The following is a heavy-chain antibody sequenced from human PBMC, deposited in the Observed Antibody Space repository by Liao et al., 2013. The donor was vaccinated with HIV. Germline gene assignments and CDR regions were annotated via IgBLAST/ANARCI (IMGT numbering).Heavy chain of an antibody. D-gene: IGHD6-6*01. J-gene: IGHJ4*02. CDR1: GGSISNYY. CDR3: ARGRIAARHHY. Sequence: QVQLRESGPGLVKPSETLSLTCTVSGGSISNYYWSWIRQPPGKGLEWIGEINHSGSTNYNPSLKSRVTISVDTSKNQFSLKLSSVTAADTAVYYCARGRIAARHHYWGQGTLVTVSS. CDR2: INHSGST. V-gene: IGHV4-34*01.